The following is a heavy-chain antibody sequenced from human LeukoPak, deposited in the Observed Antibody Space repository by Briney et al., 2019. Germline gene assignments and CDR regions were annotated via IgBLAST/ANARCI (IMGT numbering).Heavy chain of an antibody. J-gene: IGHJ5*02. D-gene: IGHD6-13*01. V-gene: IGHV1-18*01. CDR2: ISAYNGNT. Sequence: ASVTVSCKASGYTFTSYGISWVRQAPGQGLEWMGWISAYNGNTNYAQKLQGRVTMTTDTSTSTAYMELRSLRSDDTAVYYCARDTPIAATKKIWFDPWGQGTLVTVSS. CDR1: GYTFTSYG. CDR3: ARDTPIAATKKIWFDP.